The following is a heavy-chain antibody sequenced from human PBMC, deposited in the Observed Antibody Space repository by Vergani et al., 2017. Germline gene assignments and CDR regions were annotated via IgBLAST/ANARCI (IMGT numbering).Heavy chain of an antibody. Sequence: QVQLQQWGAGLLKPSETLSLTCAVYGRSFSGYYWSWIRQPPGKGLEWIGEINHSGSTNYNPSLKSRVTISVDTSKNHFSLKLSSVTAADTAVYYCAPRRPYCSGGSCYNADYCMDVWGQGTTVTVSS. CDR3: APRRPYCSGGSCYNADYCMDV. D-gene: IGHD2-15*01. CDR2: INHSGST. CDR1: GRSFSGYY. J-gene: IGHJ6*02. V-gene: IGHV4-34*01.